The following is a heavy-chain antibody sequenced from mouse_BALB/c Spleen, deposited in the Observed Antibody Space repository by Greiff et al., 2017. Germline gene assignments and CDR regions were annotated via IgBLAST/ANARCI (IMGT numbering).Heavy chain of an antibody. J-gene: IGHJ4*01. Sequence: VQLQQSGAELVRSGASVKLSCTASGFNIKDYYMHWVKQRPEQGLEWIGWIDPENGDTEYAPKFQGKATMTADTSSNTAYLQLSSLTSEDTAVYYCTRSGVNYAMDYWGQGTSVTVSS. D-gene: IGHD2-12*01. CDR2: IDPENGDT. CDR3: TRSGVNYAMDY. V-gene: IGHV14-4*02. CDR1: GFNIKDYY.